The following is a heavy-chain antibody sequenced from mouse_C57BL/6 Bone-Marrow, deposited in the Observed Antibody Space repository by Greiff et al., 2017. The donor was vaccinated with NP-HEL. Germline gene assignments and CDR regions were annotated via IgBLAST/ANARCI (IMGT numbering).Heavy chain of an antibody. CDR2: INPNNGGT. V-gene: IGHV1-26*01. CDR1: GYTFTDYY. D-gene: IGHD2-1*01. Sequence: EVQLQQSGPELVKPGASVKISCKASGYTFTDYYMNWVKQSHGKSLEWIGDINPNNGGTSYNQKFKGKATLTVDKSSSTAYMELRSLTSEDSAVYYCALYGNCAWFAYWGQGTMVTVSA. J-gene: IGHJ3*01. CDR3: ALYGNCAWFAY.